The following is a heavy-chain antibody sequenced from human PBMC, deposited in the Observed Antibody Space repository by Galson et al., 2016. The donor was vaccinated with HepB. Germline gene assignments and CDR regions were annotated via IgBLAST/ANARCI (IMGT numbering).Heavy chain of an antibody. V-gene: IGHV3-30-3*01. Sequence: SLRLSCAASGFTLNNYTMHWVRQAPGKGLEWVTLISYDGSNKYYADSVQGRFTISRDNSKNTLFLQMKSLSVEDTAIYYCARDESYYGFWSGYSIDYWGQGALVTVSS. CDR3: ARDESYYGFWSGYSIDY. CDR2: ISYDGSNK. D-gene: IGHD3-3*01. CDR1: GFTLNNYT. J-gene: IGHJ4*02.